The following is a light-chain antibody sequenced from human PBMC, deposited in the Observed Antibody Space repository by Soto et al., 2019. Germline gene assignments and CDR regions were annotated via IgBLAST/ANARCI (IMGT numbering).Light chain of an antibody. V-gene: IGLV1-47*01. CDR1: SSNIGNFY. CDR3: AAWDDSLSGPGV. J-gene: IGLJ7*01. CDR2: KNN. Sequence: QSALTQLPSASGTPGQRVTISCSGSSSNIGNFYVYWYQQLPGTAPKLLIYKNNQRPLGVPDRFSGSKSGTSASLAISGLRSEDEADYYCAAWDDSLSGPGVFGGGTQLTVL.